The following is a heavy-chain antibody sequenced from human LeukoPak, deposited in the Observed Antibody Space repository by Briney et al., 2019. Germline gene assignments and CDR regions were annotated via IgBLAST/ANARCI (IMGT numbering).Heavy chain of an antibody. D-gene: IGHD2-8*01. J-gene: IGHJ6*03. Sequence: GGSLRLXCAASGFTVSSNYMSWVRQAPGKGLEWVSVIYSGGSTYYADSVKGRFTISRDNSKNTLYLQMNSLRAEDTAVYYCARDGRGYCTNGVCPTYYYYYMDVWGKGTTVTVSS. V-gene: IGHV3-66*02. CDR3: ARDGRGYCTNGVCPTYYYYYMDV. CDR1: GFTVSSNY. CDR2: IYSGGST.